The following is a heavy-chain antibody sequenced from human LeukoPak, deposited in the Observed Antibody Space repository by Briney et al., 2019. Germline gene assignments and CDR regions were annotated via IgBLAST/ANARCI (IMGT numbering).Heavy chain of an antibody. D-gene: IGHD3-10*01. J-gene: IGHJ4*02. V-gene: IGHV3-30*18. CDR3: AKDLHYYGSGSYPGDY. CDR1: GFTFSSYG. Sequence: PGGSLRLSCAASGFTFSSYGMHWVRQAPGKGLEWVAVISYDGSNKYYADSVKGRFTISRDNSKNTLYLQMNSLRAEDTAVYYCAKDLHYYGSGSYPGDYWGQGTLVTVSS. CDR2: ISYDGSNK.